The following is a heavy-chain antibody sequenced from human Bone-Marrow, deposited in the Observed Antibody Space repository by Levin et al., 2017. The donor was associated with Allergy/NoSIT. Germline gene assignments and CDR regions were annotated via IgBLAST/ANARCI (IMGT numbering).Heavy chain of an antibody. J-gene: IGHJ3*02. CDR2: IIPILGIA. D-gene: IGHD2-15*01. V-gene: IGHV1-69*04. CDR1: GGTFSSYA. Sequence: SVKVSCKASGGTFSSYAISWVRQAPGQGLEWMGRIIPILGIANYAQKFQGRVTITADKSTSTAYMELSSLRSEDTAVYYCARDLGLGYCSGGSCFGGAFDIWGQGTMVTVSS. CDR3: ARDLGLGYCSGGSCFGGAFDI.